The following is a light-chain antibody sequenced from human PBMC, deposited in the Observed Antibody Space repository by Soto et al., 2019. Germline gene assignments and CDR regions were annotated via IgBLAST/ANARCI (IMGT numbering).Light chain of an antibody. CDR1: QGISNY. V-gene: IGKV1-27*01. CDR3: QKYDSAPWT. J-gene: IGKJ1*01. CDR2: AAS. Sequence: DIQMTQSPSSLSASVRDRVTITCRASQGISNYLAWYQQKPGKVPKLLIYAASTLQSGVPSRFSGRGSGTDFTLTISSLQPGDVATYYCQKYDSAPWTFGQGTKVEIK.